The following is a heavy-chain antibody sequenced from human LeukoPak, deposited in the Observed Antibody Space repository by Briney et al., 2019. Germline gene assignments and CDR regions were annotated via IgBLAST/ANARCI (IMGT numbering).Heavy chain of an antibody. Sequence: ASVKVPCKASGYMFTTYDITWVRQAPGQGLEWMGWISTYNGNTTHAQKFQGRVIMTTDTSTSTAYMQLRSLRSDDTAVYYCARVGSEHWVYSDYYFDSWGQGTQVTVSS. CDR3: ARVGSEHWVYSDYYFDS. CDR2: ISTYNGNT. J-gene: IGHJ4*02. V-gene: IGHV1-18*01. D-gene: IGHD2-8*01. CDR1: GYMFTTYD.